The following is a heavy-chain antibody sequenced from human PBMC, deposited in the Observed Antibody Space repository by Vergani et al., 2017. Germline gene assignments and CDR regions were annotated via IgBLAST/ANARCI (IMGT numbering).Heavy chain of an antibody. CDR1: GFIFSSYW. CDR2: IKEDGSEK. Sequence: EVQLVESGGGLVQPGGSLRLSCAASGFIFSSYWMHWVRQAPGKGLEWVAAIKEDGSEKQYVDSVKGRFTISRDDSKNTLHLQMNSLRPEDTAVYYCARGMTTETTDLDGFDIWGQGTMVSVSS. V-gene: IGHV3-7*04. CDR3: ARGMTTETTDLDGFDI. D-gene: IGHD4-17*01. J-gene: IGHJ3*02.